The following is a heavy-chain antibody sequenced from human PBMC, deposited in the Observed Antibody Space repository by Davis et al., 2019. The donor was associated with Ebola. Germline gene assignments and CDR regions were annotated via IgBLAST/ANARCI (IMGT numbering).Heavy chain of an antibody. CDR1: GFSVATKY. J-gene: IGHJ4*02. V-gene: IGHV3-53*01. Sequence: AGSLRLPCAVSGFSVATKYIGWVPQVPGKGPEWVSMLHSGHQTYYTHAVKDRFTLPRDDSKNTVFLQMSCLKVEDTAVYYCMSYDDWGQGTLVTVSS. CDR3: MSYDD. CDR2: LHSGHQT.